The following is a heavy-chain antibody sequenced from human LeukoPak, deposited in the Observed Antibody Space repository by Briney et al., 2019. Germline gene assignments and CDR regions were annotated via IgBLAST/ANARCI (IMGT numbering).Heavy chain of an antibody. CDR2: INPNSGGT. Sequence: ASVKVSCRASGYTFTGYYLHWVRQAPGQGLEWMGWINPNSGGTNYAQKFQGSVTMTRDTSISTAYMELSRLRFDDTAVYYCAGSIRYFDWLFAFDIWGQGTMVTVSS. J-gene: IGHJ3*02. D-gene: IGHD3-9*01. CDR3: AGSIRYFDWLFAFDI. CDR1: GYTFTGYY. V-gene: IGHV1-2*02.